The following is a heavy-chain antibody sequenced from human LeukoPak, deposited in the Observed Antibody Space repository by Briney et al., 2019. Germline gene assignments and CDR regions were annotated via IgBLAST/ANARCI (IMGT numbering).Heavy chain of an antibody. CDR3: ARGAPRYYDFWSGYPDY. Sequence: PSETLSLTCTVSGGSISSYYWSWIRQPPGKGLEWIGYIYYSGSTNYNPSLKSRVTISVDTSKNQFSLKLSSVTAADTAVYYCARGAPRYYDFWSGYPDYWDQGTLVTVSS. CDR1: GGSISSYY. J-gene: IGHJ4*02. CDR2: IYYSGST. V-gene: IGHV4-59*01. D-gene: IGHD3-3*01.